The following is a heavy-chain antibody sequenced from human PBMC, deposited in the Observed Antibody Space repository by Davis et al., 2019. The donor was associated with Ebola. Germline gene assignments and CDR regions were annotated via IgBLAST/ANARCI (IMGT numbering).Heavy chain of an antibody. CDR1: GASITYHY. CDR3: ATTQWLREFDN. D-gene: IGHD6-19*01. CDR2: ISDSGST. J-gene: IGHJ4*02. Sequence: MPSETLSLTCTVSGASITYHYWTWIRQPPGKGLEWIGHISDSGSTYSNPSLKSRVTISIDTSKSQFSLKLSAVTAADTAVYYCATTQWLREFDNWGQGTLVTVSP. V-gene: IGHV4-59*11.